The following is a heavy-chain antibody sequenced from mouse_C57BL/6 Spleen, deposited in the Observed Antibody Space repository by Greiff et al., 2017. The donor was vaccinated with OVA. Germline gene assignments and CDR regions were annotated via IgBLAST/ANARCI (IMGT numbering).Heavy chain of an antibody. Sequence: EVQVVESGGGLVKPGGSLKLSCAASGFTFSDYGMHWVRQAPEKGLEWVAYISSGSSTIYYADTVKGRFTISRDNAKNTLFLQMTSLRSEDTAMYYCARRPYSNYLMDYWGQGTSVTVSS. V-gene: IGHV5-17*01. CDR3: ARRPYSNYLMDY. D-gene: IGHD2-5*01. CDR1: GFTFSDYG. J-gene: IGHJ4*01. CDR2: ISSGSSTI.